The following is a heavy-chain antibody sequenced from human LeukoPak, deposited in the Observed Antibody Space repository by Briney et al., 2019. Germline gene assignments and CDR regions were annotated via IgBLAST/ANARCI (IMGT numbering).Heavy chain of an antibody. Sequence: ASVILSCKGSGYTFNNYYMHWVRQAPGQGLEWMGIINPNGSATNYAQKFQGRVTMTRDTSTAIVYMELSSVRSEDTAVYYCVRERKESGCRSYFFDYWGQGTPVTVSS. CDR2: INPNGSAT. CDR3: VRERKESGCRSYFFDY. J-gene: IGHJ4*02. D-gene: IGHD2-15*01. V-gene: IGHV1-46*02. CDR1: GYTFNNYY.